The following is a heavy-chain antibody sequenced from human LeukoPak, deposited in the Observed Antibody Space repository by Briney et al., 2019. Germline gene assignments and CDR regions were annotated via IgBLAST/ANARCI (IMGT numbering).Heavy chain of an antibody. D-gene: IGHD3-3*01. CDR2: IDPNSGGT. CDR1: GYTFTGYY. Sequence: ASVKVSCKASGYTFTGYYMHWVRQAPGQGLEWMGRIDPNSGGTNYAQKFQGRVTMTRDTSISTAYMELSRLRSDDTAVYYCARRPYYDSWSGAGYWGQGTLVTVSS. CDR3: ARRPYYDSWSGAGY. V-gene: IGHV1-2*06. J-gene: IGHJ4*02.